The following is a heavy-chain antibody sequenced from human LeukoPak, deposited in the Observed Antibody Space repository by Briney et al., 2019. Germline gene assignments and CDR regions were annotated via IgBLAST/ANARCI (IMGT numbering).Heavy chain of an antibody. D-gene: IGHD3-22*01. CDR2: IYYSGST. J-gene: IGHJ3*02. CDR3: ARSKAVVVITTPGAFDI. CDR1: GGSISSGGYY. Sequence: PSQTLSLTCTVSGGSISSGGYYWSWIRQHPGKGLEWIGYIYYSGSTYYNPSLKSRVTISVDTSKNQFSLKLSSVTAADTAVYYCARSKAVVVITTPGAFDIWGQGTMVTVSS. V-gene: IGHV4-31*03.